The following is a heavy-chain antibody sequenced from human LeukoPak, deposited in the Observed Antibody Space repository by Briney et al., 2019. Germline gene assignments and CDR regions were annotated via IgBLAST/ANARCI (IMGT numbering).Heavy chain of an antibody. CDR2: IYYSGST. J-gene: IGHJ3*02. CDR3: ARLGRDAFDI. Sequence: SETLSLTCTVSGGSISSYYWSWIRQPPGKGLEWIGYIYYSGSTNYNPSLKSRVTISVDTPKNQFSLKLSSVTAADTAVYYCARLGRDAFDIWGQGTMVTVSS. CDR1: GGSISSYY. V-gene: IGHV4-59*01.